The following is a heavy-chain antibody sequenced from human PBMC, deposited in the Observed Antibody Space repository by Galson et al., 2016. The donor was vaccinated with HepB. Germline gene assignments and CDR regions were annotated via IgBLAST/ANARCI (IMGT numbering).Heavy chain of an antibody. D-gene: IGHD2-2*01. V-gene: IGHV4-61*01. CDR3: ARSARYCSGTSCYLPYFDY. J-gene: IGHJ4*02. CDR1: GGSVNSGSYY. CDR2: IYYSGST. Sequence: ETLSLTCTVSGGSVNSGSYYWSWIRQPPGKGLEWIGYIYYSGSTNYSPPLKSRVTISVDTSKNQFSLKLSSVTAADTAVYYCARSARYCSGTSCYLPYFDYWGQGTLVTVSS.